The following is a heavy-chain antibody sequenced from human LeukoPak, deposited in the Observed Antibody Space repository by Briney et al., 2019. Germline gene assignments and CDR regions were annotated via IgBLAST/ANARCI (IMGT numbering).Heavy chain of an antibody. CDR2: IYYSGST. CDR3: ARSRARQLWSSDAFDI. CDR1: GGSISSYY. J-gene: IGHJ3*02. V-gene: IGHV4-59*01. D-gene: IGHD5-18*01. Sequence: SETLSLTCTVSGGSISSYYWSWIRQPPGKRLEWIGYIYYSGSTNYTPSLKSRVTTSVDTSKNQFSLKLSSVTAADTAVYCCARSRARQLWSSDAFDIWGQGTMVTVSS.